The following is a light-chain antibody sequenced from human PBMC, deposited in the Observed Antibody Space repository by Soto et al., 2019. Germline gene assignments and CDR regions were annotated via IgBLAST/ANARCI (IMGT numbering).Light chain of an antibody. V-gene: IGKV4-1*01. CDR2: WAS. CDR1: QSVLYSSNNKNY. J-gene: IGKJ1*01. CDR3: QQYYSTWT. Sequence: DIVMIQSPDSLAVSLGERATINCKSSQSVLYSSNNKNYLAWYQQKPGQPPKLLIYWASTRESGVPDRFSSSGSGTDFTLTISSLQAEDVAVYYCQQYYSTWTFGQGTKVEIK.